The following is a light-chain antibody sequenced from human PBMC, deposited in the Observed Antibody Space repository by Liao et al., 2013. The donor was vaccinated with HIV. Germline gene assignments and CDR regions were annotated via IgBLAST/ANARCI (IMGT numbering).Light chain of an antibody. CDR2: QDR. J-gene: IGLJ1*01. V-gene: IGLV3-1*01. CDR3: QAWDSSIPNG. CDR1: KLGDKY. Sequence: SYELTQPPSVSVSPGQTASITCSGDKLGDKYACWYQQKPGQSPVLVIYQDRKRPSGIPERFSGSNSGNTATLTISGTQAMDEADYYCQAWDSSIPNGFGTGTKVTVL.